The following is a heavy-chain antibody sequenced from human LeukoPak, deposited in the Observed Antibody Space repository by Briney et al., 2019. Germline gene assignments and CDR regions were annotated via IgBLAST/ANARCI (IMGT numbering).Heavy chain of an antibody. CDR2: IYHSGST. V-gene: IGHV4-30-2*01. Sequence: PSETLSLTCTVSGGSISSYSWSWIRQPPGKGLEWIGYIYHSGSTYYNPSLKSRVTISVDRSKNQFSLKLSSVTAADTAVYYCASSVASITIFGVVTPNWFDPWGQGTLVTVSS. D-gene: IGHD3-3*01. CDR1: GGSISSYS. CDR3: ASSVASITIFGVVTPNWFDP. J-gene: IGHJ5*02.